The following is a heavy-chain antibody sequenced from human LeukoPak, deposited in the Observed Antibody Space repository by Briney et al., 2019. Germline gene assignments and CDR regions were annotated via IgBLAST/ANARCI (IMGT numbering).Heavy chain of an antibody. CDR3: ARDHGLEVRVLYDY. CDR1: GYTFTSYD. V-gene: IGHV1-8*01. CDR2: MNPNSGNT. Sequence: ASVKVSCKASGYTFTSYDINWVRQATGQGLEWMGWMNPNSGNTGYAQKFQGRVTMTRNTSISTAYMELSSLRSEDTAVYCCARDHGLEVRVLYDYWGQGTLVTVSS. D-gene: IGHD2/OR15-2a*01. J-gene: IGHJ4*02.